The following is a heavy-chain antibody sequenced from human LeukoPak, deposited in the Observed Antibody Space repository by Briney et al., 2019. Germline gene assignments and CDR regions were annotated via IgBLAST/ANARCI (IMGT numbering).Heavy chain of an antibody. CDR2: TYYSGST. V-gene: IGHV4-59*01. J-gene: IGHJ4*02. D-gene: IGHD1-26*01. CDR1: GGSISSYY. CDR3: ARVVVGATRLFDY. Sequence: PSETLSLTCTVSGGSISSYYWSWIRQPPGKGLEWIGYTYYSGSTNYNPSLKSRVAISVDTSKNQFSLKLSSVTAADTAVYYCARVVVGATRLFDYWGQGTLVTVSS.